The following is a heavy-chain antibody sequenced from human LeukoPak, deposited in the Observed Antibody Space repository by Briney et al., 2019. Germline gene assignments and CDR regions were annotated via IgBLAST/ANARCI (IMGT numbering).Heavy chain of an antibody. CDR1: GFTFSSYG. CDR3: AKDQDIVVVVAATHYYYYYMDV. D-gene: IGHD2-15*01. Sequence: GGSLRLSCAASGFTFSSYGMHWVRQAPGKGLEWVAFIRYDGSNKYYADSVKGRFTISRGNSKNTLYLQMNSLRAEDTAVYYCAKDQDIVVVVAATHYYYYYMDVWGKGTTVTISS. CDR2: IRYDGSNK. J-gene: IGHJ6*03. V-gene: IGHV3-30*02.